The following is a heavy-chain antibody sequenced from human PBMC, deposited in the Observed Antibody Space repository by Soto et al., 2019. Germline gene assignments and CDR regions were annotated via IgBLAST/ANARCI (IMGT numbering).Heavy chain of an antibody. Sequence: QVQLQESGPGLVKPSETLSLTCTVSGGSISSYYWSWIRQPPGKGLEWIGYIYYSGSTNYTPSLKSRATISVDTTKTQFSLKLSPVTAADTVVYYCARRYGYSFDYWGQGNLVTVSS. CDR2: IYYSGST. CDR1: GGSISSYY. CDR3: ARRYGYSFDY. V-gene: IGHV4-59*08. D-gene: IGHD5-18*01. J-gene: IGHJ4*02.